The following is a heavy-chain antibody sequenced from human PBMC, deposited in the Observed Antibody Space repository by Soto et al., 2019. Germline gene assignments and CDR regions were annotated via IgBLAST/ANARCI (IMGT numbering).Heavy chain of an antibody. D-gene: IGHD6-19*01. J-gene: IGHJ4*02. CDR2: IYSGGTT. V-gene: IGHV3-66*01. Sequence: VQLVESGGGLVQPGGSLRVSCAASGFTVTNNYMSWVRQAPGKGLEWVSVIYSGGTTDYGDSVKDRFTISRDNSRNTLYLQMNSLRGDDTAVYYCTRDRSSGWSEYWGQGTLVTVSS. CDR1: GFTVTNNY. CDR3: TRDRSSGWSEY.